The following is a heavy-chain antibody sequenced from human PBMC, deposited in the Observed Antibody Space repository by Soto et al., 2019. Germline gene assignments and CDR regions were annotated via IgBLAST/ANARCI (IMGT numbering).Heavy chain of an antibody. CDR1: GYTFISYG. Sequence: QIQLVQSGAEVKKPGASVKVSCKASGYTFISYGITWVRQAPGQGLEWMGWISVYNGITNYAQNVQGRVTMTTDTSTSAAYMELRSLRSHDTAVYFCARAKDLEYSSSWGSFDYGGQGALVTVSS. CDR3: ARAKDLEYSSSWGSFDY. D-gene: IGHD6-13*01. V-gene: IGHV1-18*04. J-gene: IGHJ4*02. CDR2: ISVYNGIT.